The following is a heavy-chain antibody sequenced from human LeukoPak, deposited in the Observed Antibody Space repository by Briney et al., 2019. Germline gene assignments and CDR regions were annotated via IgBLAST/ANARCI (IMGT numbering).Heavy chain of an antibody. V-gene: IGHV3-23*01. J-gene: IGHJ4*02. D-gene: IGHD3-10*01. CDR1: GFTFSSYA. Sequence: GGSLRLPCAASGFTFSSYAMSWVRQAPGKGLEWVSAISGSGGSTYHADSVKGRFTISRDNSKNTLYLQMNSLRAEDTAVYYCAKDRYGSGAKFDYWGQGTLVTVSS. CDR2: ISGSGGST. CDR3: AKDRYGSGAKFDY.